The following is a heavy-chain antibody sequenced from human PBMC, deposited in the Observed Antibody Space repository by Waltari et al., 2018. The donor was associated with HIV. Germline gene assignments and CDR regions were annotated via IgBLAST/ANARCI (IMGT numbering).Heavy chain of an antibody. Sequence: EVQLVESGGGLVQTGGSLRLSCAASGFTFSSYWMHWVRQAPGKGLVWVSRMNSDGSSTSYADSVKGRFTISRDNANNTLYLQMNSLRAEDTAVYYCASGYSSSWRSDYYYYGMDVWGQGTTVTVSS. CDR2: MNSDGSST. CDR3: ASGYSSSWRSDYYYYGMDV. J-gene: IGHJ6*02. D-gene: IGHD6-13*01. V-gene: IGHV3-74*01. CDR1: GFTFSSYW.